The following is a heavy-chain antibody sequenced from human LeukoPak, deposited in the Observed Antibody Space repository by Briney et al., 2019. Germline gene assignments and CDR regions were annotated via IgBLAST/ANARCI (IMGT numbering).Heavy chain of an antibody. Sequence: SETLSLTCTVSGGSISSSSYHWGWIRQPPGKGLEWIGSIYYSGSTYYNPSLKSRVTISVDTSKNQFSLKLSSVTAADTAVYYCARDWGSQPGIAADWGQGTLVTVSS. V-gene: IGHV4-39*07. J-gene: IGHJ4*02. CDR3: ARDWGSQPGIAAD. CDR1: GGSISSSSYH. CDR2: IYYSGST. D-gene: IGHD6-13*01.